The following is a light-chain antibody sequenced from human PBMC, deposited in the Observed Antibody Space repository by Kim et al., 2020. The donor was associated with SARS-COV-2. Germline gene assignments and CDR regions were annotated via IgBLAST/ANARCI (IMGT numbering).Light chain of an antibody. V-gene: IGKV3-11*01. CDR1: QSVSSY. CDR2: DAS. CDR3: QQRSNWPRLT. J-gene: IGKJ4*01. Sequence: SPGERAPLSGRASQSVSSYLAWYQQKPGQATRLLIYDASNRATGIPARFSGSGSGTDFTLTISSLEPEDFAVYYCQQRSNWPRLTFGGGTKVDIK.